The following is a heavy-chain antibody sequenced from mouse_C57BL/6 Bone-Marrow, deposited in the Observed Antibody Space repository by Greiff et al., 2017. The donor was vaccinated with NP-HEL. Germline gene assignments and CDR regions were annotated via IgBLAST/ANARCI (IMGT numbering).Heavy chain of an antibody. CDR2: ISSGGSYT. V-gene: IGHV5-6*01. D-gene: IGHD2-4*01. Sequence: EVKLVESGGDLVKPGGSLKLSCAASGFTFSSYGMSWVRQTPDKRLEWVATISSGGSYTYYPDSVKGRFTISRDNAKNTLYLQMSSLKSEDTAMDYCARHRDYDYDYYAMDYWGQGTSVTVSS. CDR1: GFTFSSYG. J-gene: IGHJ4*01. CDR3: ARHRDYDYDYYAMDY.